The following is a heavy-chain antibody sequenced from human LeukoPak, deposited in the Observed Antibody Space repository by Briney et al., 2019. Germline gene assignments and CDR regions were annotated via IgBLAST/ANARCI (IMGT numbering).Heavy chain of an antibody. Sequence: GGSLRLSCSASGFTFSSYAMHWVRQAPGKGLEWVAVISYDGGYKYYADSVKGRFTISRDNAKNSLYLQMNSLRAEDTAVYYCARDLRYDSSGYPPLFDYWGQGTLVTVSS. V-gene: IGHV3-30*04. D-gene: IGHD3-22*01. CDR3: ARDLRYDSSGYPPLFDY. J-gene: IGHJ4*02. CDR2: ISYDGGYK. CDR1: GFTFSSYA.